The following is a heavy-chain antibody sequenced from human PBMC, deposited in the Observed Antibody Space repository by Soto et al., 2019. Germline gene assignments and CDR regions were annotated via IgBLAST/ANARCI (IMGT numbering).Heavy chain of an antibody. CDR2: INPSGGST. CDR3: ARDRVYSSSSGWLGY. J-gene: IGHJ4*02. CDR1: GYTFTSYY. D-gene: IGHD6-6*01. V-gene: IGHV1-46*01. Sequence: GASVKVSCKASGYTFTSYYIHWVRQAPGQGLEWMGIINPSGGSTSHAQKFQGRVTMTRDTSTSTVFMELSSLRSEDTAVYYCARDRVYSSSSGWLGYWGQGTLVTVSS.